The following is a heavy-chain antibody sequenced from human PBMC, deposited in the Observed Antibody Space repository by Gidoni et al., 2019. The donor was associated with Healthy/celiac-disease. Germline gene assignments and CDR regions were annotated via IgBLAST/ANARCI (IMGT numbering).Heavy chain of an antibody. CDR2: ISGSGGST. CDR1: GFTFSNYA. D-gene: IGHD5-12*01. V-gene: IGHV3-23*01. J-gene: IGHJ4*02. Sequence: EVQLLESGGGLVQPGGSLRLSCAASGFTFSNYAMSWVRQAPGKGLEWVSAISGSGGSTYYADSVKGRFTISRDNSKNTLYLQMNSLRAEDTAVYYCAKAVDGGYDYSVDYWGQGTLVTVSS. CDR3: AKAVDGGYDYSVDY.